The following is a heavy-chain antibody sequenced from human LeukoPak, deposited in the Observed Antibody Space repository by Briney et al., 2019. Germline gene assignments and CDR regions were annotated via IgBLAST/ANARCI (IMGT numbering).Heavy chain of an antibody. Sequence: GGSLRLSCAASGFTFSSYEMNWVRQAPGKRLEWVSYISWSGTTIYYADSVKGRFTLSRDNAKNSLYLQMNSLRVEDAAVYYCARGRSGGLVDAFDIWGQGTMVTVSS. CDR1: GFTFSSYE. V-gene: IGHV3-48*03. CDR2: ISWSGTTI. CDR3: ARGRSGGLVDAFDI. D-gene: IGHD3-16*01. J-gene: IGHJ3*02.